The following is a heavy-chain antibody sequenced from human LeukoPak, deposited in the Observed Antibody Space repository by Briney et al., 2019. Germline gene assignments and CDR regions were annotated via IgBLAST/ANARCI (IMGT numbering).Heavy chain of an antibody. CDR2: INHSGST. Sequence: SETLSLTCAVYGGSFSGYYWSWIRQPPGKGLEWIGEINHSGSTNYNPSLKSRVTISVDTSKNQFSLKLSSVTAADTDVYYCARAEDIVVVPAAKKGAYDYWGQGTLVTVSS. CDR3: ARAEDIVVVPAAKKGAYDY. CDR1: GGSFSGYY. J-gene: IGHJ4*02. D-gene: IGHD2-2*01. V-gene: IGHV4-34*01.